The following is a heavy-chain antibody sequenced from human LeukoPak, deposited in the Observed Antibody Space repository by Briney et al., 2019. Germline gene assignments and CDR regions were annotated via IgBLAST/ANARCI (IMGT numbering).Heavy chain of an antibody. D-gene: IGHD5-12*01. V-gene: IGHV4-59*08. CDR2: IHYSGTT. CDR3: ARMGGYSGYATH. CDR1: GGSISTYY. Sequence: PSETLSLTCTVSGGSISTYYWSWIRQPPGKGLEWIGYIHYSGTTNYNPSLKNRVTISLDTSKNQFSLNLSSVTAADTAVYFCARMGGYSGYATHWGQGTLVTVSS. J-gene: IGHJ4*02.